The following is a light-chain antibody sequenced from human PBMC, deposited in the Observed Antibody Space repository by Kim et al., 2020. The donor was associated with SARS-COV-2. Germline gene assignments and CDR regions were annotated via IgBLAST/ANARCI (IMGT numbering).Light chain of an antibody. CDR3: NSRASSGNLL. CDR2: GKN. V-gene: IGLV3-19*01. CDR1: ILRCDY. J-gene: IGLJ2*01. Sequence: VAWGQTVRITCQGDILRCDYASWYQQKPGQAPVLVIYGKNNRPSGIPDRFSGSSSGNTASLTITGAQAEDEADYYCNSRASSGNLLFGGGTQLTVL.